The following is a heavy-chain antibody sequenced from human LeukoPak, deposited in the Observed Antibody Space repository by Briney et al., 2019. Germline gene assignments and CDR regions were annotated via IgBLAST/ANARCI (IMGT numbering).Heavy chain of an antibody. CDR2: ISAYNGNT. CDR3: ARGRFLEWLSMNDAFDI. V-gene: IGHV1-18*01. CDR1: GYTFTSYG. Sequence: GASVKVSCKAPGYTFTSYGISWVRQAPGQGLEWMGWISAYNGNTNYAQKLQGRVTMTTDTSTSTAYMELRSLRSDDTAVYYCARGRFLEWLSMNDAFDIWGQGTMVTVSS. J-gene: IGHJ3*02. D-gene: IGHD3-3*01.